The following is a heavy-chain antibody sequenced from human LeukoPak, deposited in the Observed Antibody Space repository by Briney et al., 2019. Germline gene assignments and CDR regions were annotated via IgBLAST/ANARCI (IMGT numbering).Heavy chain of an antibody. D-gene: IGHD2-15*01. CDR1: GGSVSSASYY. Sequence: SETLSLTCTVSGGSVSSASYYWSWIRQLPGKGLEWIGFIYYSRSTNYNPSLKSRVTISVDTSKNQFSLKLTSVTAADTAVYYCAREVFGGSVDFDHWGQGTLVTVSS. CDR2: IYYSRST. V-gene: IGHV4-61*01. CDR3: AREVFGGSVDFDH. J-gene: IGHJ4*02.